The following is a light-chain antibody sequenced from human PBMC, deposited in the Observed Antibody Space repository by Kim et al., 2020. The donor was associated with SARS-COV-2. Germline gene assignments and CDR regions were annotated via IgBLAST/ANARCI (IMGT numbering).Light chain of an antibody. CDR1: RGISDN. Sequence: SASVGDRVTITCRASRGISDNLAWYQQKPGAAPKLLIHGASNLQTGVPSRFGGTGAGTHFTLTISSLQPEDFATYYCLQDYNYPYTFGQGTKLEIK. CDR2: GAS. J-gene: IGKJ2*01. CDR3: LQDYNYPYT. V-gene: IGKV1-6*01.